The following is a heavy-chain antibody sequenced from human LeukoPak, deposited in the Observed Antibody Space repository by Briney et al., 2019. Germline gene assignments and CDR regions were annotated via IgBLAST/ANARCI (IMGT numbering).Heavy chain of an antibody. CDR2: INPNSGGT. CDR3: ARDPIAATTRIGYHYYFMDV. CDR1: GYSFTGYY. J-gene: IGHJ6*03. D-gene: IGHD2-21*01. Sequence: GSLKVSCKASGYSFTGYYMHWVRQAPGQGLEWMGWINPNSGGTNYAQKFQDRVTLTRDTSIRTAYMELSRLTSDDTAVYYCARDPIAATTRIGYHYYFMDVWGKGTTVTVSS. V-gene: IGHV1-2*02.